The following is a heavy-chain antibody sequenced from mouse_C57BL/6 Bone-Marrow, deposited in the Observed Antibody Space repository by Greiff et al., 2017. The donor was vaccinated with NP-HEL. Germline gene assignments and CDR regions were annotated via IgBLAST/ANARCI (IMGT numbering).Heavy chain of an antibody. CDR1: GYTFTSYW. J-gene: IGHJ3*01. V-gene: IGHV1-52*01. Sequence: QVQLQQPGAELVRPGSSVKLSCKASGYTFTSYWMHWVKQRPIQGLEWIGNIDPSDSETHYNQKFKDKATLTVDKSSSTAYMQLSSLTSEDSAVYYCARQAAQATGFAYWGQGTLVTVSA. CDR3: ARQAAQATGFAY. CDR2: IDPSDSET. D-gene: IGHD3-2*02.